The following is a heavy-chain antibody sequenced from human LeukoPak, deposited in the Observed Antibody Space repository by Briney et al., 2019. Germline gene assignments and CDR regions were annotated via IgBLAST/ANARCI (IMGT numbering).Heavy chain of an antibody. V-gene: IGHV3-7*01. Sequence: PGGSLRLSCAASGFTFSSYGMSWVRQAPGKGLEWVANIKQDGSEKYYVDSVKGRFTISRDNAKNSLYLQMNSLRAEDTAVYYCARDQEVGATSGEGFDPWGQGTLVTVS. CDR2: IKQDGSEK. D-gene: IGHD1-26*01. CDR1: GFTFSSYG. J-gene: IGHJ5*02. CDR3: ARDQEVGATSGEGFDP.